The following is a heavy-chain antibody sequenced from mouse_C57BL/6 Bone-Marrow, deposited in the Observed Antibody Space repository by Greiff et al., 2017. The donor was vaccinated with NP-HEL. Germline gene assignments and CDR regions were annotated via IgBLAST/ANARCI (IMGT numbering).Heavy chain of an antibody. CDR2: FYPGSGSI. CDR1: GYTFTEYT. V-gene: IGHV1-62-2*01. J-gene: IGHJ2*01. Sequence: QVHVKQSGAELVKPGASVKLSCKASGYTFTEYTIHWVKQRSGQGLEWIGWFYPGSGSIKYNEKFKDKATLTADKSSSTVYMELSRLTSEDSAVYFCARHEDRQLRLPFFDYWGQGTTLTVSS. CDR3: ARHEDRQLRLPFFDY. D-gene: IGHD3-2*02.